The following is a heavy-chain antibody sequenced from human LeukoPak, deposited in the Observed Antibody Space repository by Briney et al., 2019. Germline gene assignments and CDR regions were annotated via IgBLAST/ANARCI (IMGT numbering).Heavy chain of an antibody. Sequence: GRSLRLSCAASGFTFSTYALHWVRQAPGKGLEWVTIISYDGSNKFYADSVKGRFTISRDYSKNTLYLQMNNLRTEDTAVYYCARAFSSTWHGGYYWGQGTLVTVSS. CDR2: ISYDGSNK. J-gene: IGHJ4*02. CDR3: ARAFSSTWHGGYY. D-gene: IGHD6-13*01. CDR1: GFTFSTYA. V-gene: IGHV3-30-3*01.